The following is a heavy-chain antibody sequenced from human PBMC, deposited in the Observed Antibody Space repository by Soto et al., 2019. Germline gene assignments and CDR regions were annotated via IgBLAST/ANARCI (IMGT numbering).Heavy chain of an antibody. J-gene: IGHJ5*02. Sequence: ASVKVSCKASGGTFSSYAISWVRQAPGQGLEWMGGIIPIFGTANYAQKFQGRVTITADESTSTAYMELSSLRSEDTAVYYCARENCSGGSCYGWGWFDPWGQGTLVTVSS. CDR2: IIPIFGTA. CDR3: ARENCSGGSCYGWGWFDP. CDR1: GGTFSSYA. V-gene: IGHV1-69*13. D-gene: IGHD2-15*01.